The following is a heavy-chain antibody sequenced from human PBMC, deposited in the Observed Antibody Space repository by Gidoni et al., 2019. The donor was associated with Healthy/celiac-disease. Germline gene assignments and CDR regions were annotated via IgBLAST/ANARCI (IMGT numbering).Heavy chain of an antibody. D-gene: IGHD3-3*01. CDR1: GGSFSGYY. CDR3: ARGVNGFWSGYYFDY. CDR2: INHSGST. Sequence: QVQLQQWGAGLLKPSETLSLTCAVYGGSFSGYYWSWIRQPPGKGLEWIGEINHSGSTNYNPSLKSRVTISVDTSKNQFSLKLSSVTAADTAVYYCARGVNGFWSGYYFDYWGQGTLVTVSS. J-gene: IGHJ4*02. V-gene: IGHV4-34*01.